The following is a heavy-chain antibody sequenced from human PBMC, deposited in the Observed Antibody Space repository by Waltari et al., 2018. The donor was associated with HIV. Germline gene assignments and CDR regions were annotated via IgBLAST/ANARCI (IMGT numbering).Heavy chain of an antibody. CDR2: IKQDGSEK. CDR3: AREGPWLRGGSLDF. Sequence: VRLVESGGGLVQPGGSLRLSCAVSRFTFSSNWMSWVRQAPGKGLEWVAKIKQDGSEKNYVDSVKGRFTISRDNAKNSLYLQMDSLRAEDTAIYFCAREGPWLRGGSLDFWGQGTLVTVSS. V-gene: IGHV3-7*01. CDR1: RFTFSSNW. D-gene: IGHD5-12*01. J-gene: IGHJ4*02.